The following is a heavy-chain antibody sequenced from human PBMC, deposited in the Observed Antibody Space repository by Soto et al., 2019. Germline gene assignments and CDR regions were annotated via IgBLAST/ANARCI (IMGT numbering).Heavy chain of an antibody. V-gene: IGHV1-69*13. Sequence: ASVKVSCKATGGTFSRYAISWGRQAPGQGLEWMGGIIPIFGTANYAQKFQDRVTITADESTSTAYMELSSLRSEDTAVYYCARVNDSSGYYRGAFDIWGQRTMVTVPS. CDR2: IIPIFGTA. CDR1: GGTFSRYA. CDR3: ARVNDSSGYYRGAFDI. J-gene: IGHJ3*02. D-gene: IGHD3-22*01.